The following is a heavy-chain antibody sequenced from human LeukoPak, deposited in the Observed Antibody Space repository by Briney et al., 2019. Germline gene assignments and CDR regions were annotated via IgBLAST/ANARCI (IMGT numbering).Heavy chain of an antibody. CDR1: GGSFSGNY. J-gene: IGHJ5*02. Sequence: SETLSLTCAVYGGSFSGNYWTLIRQTPGRGLEWIGESSPTGDITGYNPSLKGRATISVDSSKNQFSLQLTSVTAADTGAYYCARVPDFIARPCDAWGPGTMVTISS. V-gene: IGHV4-34*01. CDR2: SSPTGDIT. D-gene: IGHD2-21*01. CDR3: ARVPDFIARPCDA.